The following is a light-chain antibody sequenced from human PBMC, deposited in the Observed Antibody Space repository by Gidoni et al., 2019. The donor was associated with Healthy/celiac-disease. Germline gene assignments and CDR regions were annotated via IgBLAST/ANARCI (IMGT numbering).Light chain of an antibody. Sequence: SSELLQDPAVSGALGQTGRITCQGDSLRSYYASWYKQKPGQAPVLVIYGKNNRPSGTPARFSGSSSGNTASLTITGAQAEDEADYYCNSRDSSGNHLVFGTGTKVTVL. CDR3: NSRDSSGNHLV. CDR1: SLRSYY. CDR2: GKN. V-gene: IGLV3-19*01. J-gene: IGLJ1*01.